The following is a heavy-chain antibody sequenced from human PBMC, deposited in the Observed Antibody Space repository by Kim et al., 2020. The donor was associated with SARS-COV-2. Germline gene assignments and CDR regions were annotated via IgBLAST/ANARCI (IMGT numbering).Heavy chain of an antibody. CDR3: ARDCLGFGEYNDAFDI. CDR2: IIPIFGTA. D-gene: IGHD3-10*01. J-gene: IGHJ3*02. CDR1: GGTFSSYA. Sequence: SVKVSCKASGGTFSSYAISWVRQAPGQGLEWMGGIIPIFGTANYAQKFQGRVTITADESTSTAYMELSSLRSEDTAVYYCARDCLGFGEYNDAFDIWGQGTMVTVSS. V-gene: IGHV1-69*13.